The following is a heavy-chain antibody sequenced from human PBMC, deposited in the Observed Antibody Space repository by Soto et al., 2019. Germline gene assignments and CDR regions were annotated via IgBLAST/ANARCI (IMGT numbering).Heavy chain of an antibody. Sequence: GGSLRLSCAASGFTFSSYWMHWVRQAPGKGLVWVSRINSDGSSTSYADSVKGRFTISRDNAKNTLYLQMNSLRAEDTAVYYCASVGSGSPSNYGMDVWGQGXTVTVYS. J-gene: IGHJ6*02. D-gene: IGHD3-10*01. CDR3: ASVGSGSPSNYGMDV. CDR1: GFTFSSYW. CDR2: INSDGSST. V-gene: IGHV3-74*01.